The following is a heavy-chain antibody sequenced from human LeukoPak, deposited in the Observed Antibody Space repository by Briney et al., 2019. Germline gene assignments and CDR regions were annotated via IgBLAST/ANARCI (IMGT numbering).Heavy chain of an antibody. Sequence: SGTLSLTRGVSLGSISNTNWWSWVRQPPGQGLEWIGEISLTGLTHYNPSLGSRVTVSLDKSKNQLSLNLTSVTAADTAVYYCSRENGAFSPFGYWGQGTLVTVLS. CDR2: ISLTGLT. V-gene: IGHV4-4*02. CDR1: LGSISNTNW. J-gene: IGHJ4*02. CDR3: SRENGAFSPFGY. D-gene: IGHD2-8*01.